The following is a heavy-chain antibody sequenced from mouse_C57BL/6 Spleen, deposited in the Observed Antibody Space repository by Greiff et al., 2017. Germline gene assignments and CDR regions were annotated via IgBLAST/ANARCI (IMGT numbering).Heavy chain of an antibody. Sequence: VQLQQSGPELVKPGASVKIPCKASGYTFTDYNMDWVKQSHGKSLEWIGDINPNNGGTIYNQKFKGKATLTVDKSSSTAYMELRSLTSEDTAVYYCARFVTSWYFDVWGTGTTVTVSS. CDR2: INPNNGGT. CDR1: GYTFTDYN. V-gene: IGHV1-18*01. CDR3: ARFVTSWYFDV. J-gene: IGHJ1*03. D-gene: IGHD2-12*01.